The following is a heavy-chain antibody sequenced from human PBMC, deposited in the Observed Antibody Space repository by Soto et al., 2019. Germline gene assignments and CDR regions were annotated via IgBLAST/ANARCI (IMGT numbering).Heavy chain of an antibody. D-gene: IGHD3-10*01. CDR1: GFDFMNYG. CDR2: SSYDGRET. Sequence: GGCLRLSCAASGFDFMNYGRHWVRQAPGKGLEWVAASSYDGRETFYADSAKGRFTVSKEMSKNTAFLQMNALRHEDTAVYFCARDSGWPILNFDNWGQGTPVTVSS. V-gene: IGHV3-30*03. J-gene: IGHJ4*02. CDR3: ARDSGWPILNFDN.